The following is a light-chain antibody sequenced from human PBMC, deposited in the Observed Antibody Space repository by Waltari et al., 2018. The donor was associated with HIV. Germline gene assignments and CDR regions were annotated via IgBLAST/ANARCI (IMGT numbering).Light chain of an antibody. V-gene: IGLV2-14*03. CDR1: SSDIGTYNY. CDR3: SSYTSRTTLI. Sequence: QSALTQPASVSGSPGQSITISCIGTSSDIGTYNYVSWYQQQSGQAPKLLICDVNSRPSGVPDRFSGSKSGSAASLTISGLQPEDEADYFCSSYTSRTTLIFGGGTTVTV. J-gene: IGLJ2*01. CDR2: DVN.